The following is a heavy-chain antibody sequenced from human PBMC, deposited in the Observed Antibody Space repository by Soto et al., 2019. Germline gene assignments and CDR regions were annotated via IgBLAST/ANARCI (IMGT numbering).Heavy chain of an antibody. CDR2: ISGYNGNI. Sequence: QIHLEQSRIEVKEPGTSLKLSCETSGYSFTNYGISWVRQAPGQGLDWRGWISGYNGNIKYAQKFHDRVIMTADKFTSTAYLEVRNLRSDDTAVYYCARTDTWVSGRVGTYWGQGTKVTVSS. J-gene: IGHJ4*02. D-gene: IGHD1-1*01. V-gene: IGHV1-18*04. CDR1: GYSFTNYG. CDR3: ARTDTWVSGRVGTY.